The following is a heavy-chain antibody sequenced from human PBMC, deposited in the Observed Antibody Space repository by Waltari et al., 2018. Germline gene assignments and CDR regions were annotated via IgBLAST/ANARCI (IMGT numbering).Heavy chain of an antibody. CDR2: INDDGSEK. J-gene: IGHJ4*02. CDR1: SAYW. CDR3: ATYRWLGY. V-gene: IGHV3-7*03. D-gene: IGHD3-10*01. Sequence: SAYWMTGFRESAGKGMEGVANINDDGSEKHYVNSVKGRFTISRDNSKSSLFLQMNSLRAEDTAIYYCATYRWLGYWGQGSLGTVSS.